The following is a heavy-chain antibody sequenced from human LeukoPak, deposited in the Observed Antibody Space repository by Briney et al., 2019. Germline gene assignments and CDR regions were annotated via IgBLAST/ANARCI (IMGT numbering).Heavy chain of an antibody. V-gene: IGHV4-30-4*01. CDR1: GGSLSSGDYY. Sequence: PWETLSLTCTVSGGSLSSGDYYWRWLRQPPGKGLEWIGYIYYSGSTYYNPSLKSRVTISVDTSNNQYSLKLSSVTAADTAVYYCAREVGAAAGTRDYFDYWGQGTLATVSS. CDR2: IYYSGST. CDR3: AREVGAAAGTRDYFDY. J-gene: IGHJ4*02. D-gene: IGHD6-13*01.